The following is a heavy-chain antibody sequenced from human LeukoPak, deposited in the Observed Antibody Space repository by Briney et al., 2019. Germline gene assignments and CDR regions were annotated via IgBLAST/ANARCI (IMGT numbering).Heavy chain of an antibody. CDR2: IYTSGST. V-gene: IGHV4-61*02. CDR3: ARDRGYCSSTSCYYWFDP. D-gene: IGHD2-2*01. CDR1: GGSISSGSYY. Sequence: PSQTLSLTCTDSGGSISSGSYYWSWIRQPAGKGLEWIGRIYTSGSTNYNPSLKSRVTISVDTSKNQFSLKLSSVTAADTAVYYCARDRGYCSSTSCYYWFDPWGQGTLVTVSS. J-gene: IGHJ5*02.